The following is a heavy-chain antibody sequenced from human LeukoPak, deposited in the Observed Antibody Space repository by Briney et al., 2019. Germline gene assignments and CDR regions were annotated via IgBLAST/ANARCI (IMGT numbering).Heavy chain of an antibody. V-gene: IGHV3-30*18. J-gene: IGHJ4*02. CDR1: GFTFNIYG. CDR3: AKDRDYYGSGSDY. D-gene: IGHD3-10*01. Sequence: GGSLRLSCAASGFTFNIYGMHWVRQAPAKGLEWVAGISYDEMYQYYADPVKGRFTISRDNSKNTLFLQMNSLRAEDTAIYYCAKDRDYYGSGSDYWGQGTLVTVSS. CDR2: ISYDEMYQ.